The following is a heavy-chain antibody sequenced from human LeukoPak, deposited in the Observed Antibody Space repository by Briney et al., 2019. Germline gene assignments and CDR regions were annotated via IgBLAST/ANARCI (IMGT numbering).Heavy chain of an antibody. CDR3: ARSSRELGGYAPWEVMPPFDY. Sequence: GGSLRLSCAGSGFTFSSYRMNWVRQAPGEGLEWVSYISSSSRTIYYADSVKGRFTISRDNAKNSLYLQMNSLRDEDTAVYYCARSSRELGGYAPWEVMPPFDYWGQGTLVTVSS. CDR1: GFTFSSYR. V-gene: IGHV3-48*02. D-gene: IGHD1-7*01. CDR2: ISSSSRTI. J-gene: IGHJ4*02.